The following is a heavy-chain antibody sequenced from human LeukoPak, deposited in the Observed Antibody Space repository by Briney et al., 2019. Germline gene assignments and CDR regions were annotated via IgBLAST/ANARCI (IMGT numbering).Heavy chain of an antibody. CDR1: GYTFTGYY. D-gene: IGHD2-2*01. J-gene: IGHJ3*02. V-gene: IGHV1-2*02. Sequence: PMASVKVSCTASGYTFTGYYMHWVRQAPGQGLEWMGWINPNSGGTNYAQKFQGRVTMTRDTSISTAYMELSRLRSDDTAVYYCARDTPGRIVVVPAAGDDAFDIWGQGTMVTVSS. CDR3: ARDTPGRIVVVPAAGDDAFDI. CDR2: INPNSGGT.